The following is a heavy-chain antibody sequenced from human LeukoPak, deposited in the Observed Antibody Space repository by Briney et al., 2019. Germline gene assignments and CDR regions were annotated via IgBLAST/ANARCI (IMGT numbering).Heavy chain of an antibody. Sequence: GGSLRLSCAVSGFTSSRHWMSWVRQTPEKGLEWVANMKEDASEENYVDSVKGRFTISRDNAKNSLYLQMNSLRAEDTAVYYCAIAAGWELGYWGQGTLVTVSS. CDR2: MKEDASEE. CDR1: GFTSSRHW. J-gene: IGHJ4*02. D-gene: IGHD6-25*01. V-gene: IGHV3-7*01. CDR3: AIAAGWELGY.